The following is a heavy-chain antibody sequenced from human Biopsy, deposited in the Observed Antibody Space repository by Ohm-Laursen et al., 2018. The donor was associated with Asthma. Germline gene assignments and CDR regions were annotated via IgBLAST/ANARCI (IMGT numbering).Heavy chain of an antibody. Sequence: LSLTCAASGFTFGDYWMSWVRQVPGKGLEWVANIKHDGTEKNHVDSLKGRFTISRDNAKNSLYLQMNSLRAEDTAVYYCARTFHFWSPYHAEHYQLWGQGTLVTVPS. CDR2: IKHDGTEK. J-gene: IGHJ1*01. V-gene: IGHV3-7*01. CDR1: GFTFGDYW. CDR3: ARTFHFWSPYHAEHYQL. D-gene: IGHD3-3*02.